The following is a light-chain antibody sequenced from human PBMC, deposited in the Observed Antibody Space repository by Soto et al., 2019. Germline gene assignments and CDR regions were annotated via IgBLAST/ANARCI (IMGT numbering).Light chain of an antibody. J-gene: IGKJ4*01. CDR1: ESVSTT. Sequence: IAMSQSPAALAVFSGGRGPLFCRARESVSTTLAWYQQEPGQAPRLLIYGASTRAIGIPARFGGSGSGTEFTLTISSLQSEDSAVYYGHQYYNWPPAFGGGTKVDIK. CDR3: HQYYNWPPA. V-gene: IGKV3-15*01. CDR2: GAS.